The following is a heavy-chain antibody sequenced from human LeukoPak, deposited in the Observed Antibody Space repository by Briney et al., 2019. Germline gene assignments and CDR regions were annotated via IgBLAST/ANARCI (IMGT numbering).Heavy chain of an antibody. CDR3: ARHYRTAITMVRGVISPPVY. D-gene: IGHD3-10*01. Sequence: PSETLSLTCAVSGGSINSNDWWSWVRQPPGKGLEWIGEIYHSGSTNYNPSLKSRVTISVDKSKKQFSLKLSSVTAADTAVYYCARHYRTAITMVRGVISPPVYWGQGTLVTVSS. CDR1: GGSINSNDW. J-gene: IGHJ4*02. CDR2: IYHSGST. V-gene: IGHV4-4*02.